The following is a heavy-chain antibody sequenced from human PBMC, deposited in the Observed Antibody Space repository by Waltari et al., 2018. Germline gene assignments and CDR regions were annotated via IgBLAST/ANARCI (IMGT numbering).Heavy chain of an antibody. V-gene: IGHV3-7*01. CDR1: GFTFSTNW. CDR3: ARGDSSGWLFDY. Sequence: EVQLVESGGGLVQPGGSLRLSCAASGFTFSTNWMGWVRQAPGQGLEWVANIVPDGSRNNYVDSGKGRFTISRDNAKNSLSLQMNSLGVEDTAVYYCARGDSSGWLFDYWGQGTLVTVSS. J-gene: IGHJ4*02. CDR2: IVPDGSRN. D-gene: IGHD6-19*01.